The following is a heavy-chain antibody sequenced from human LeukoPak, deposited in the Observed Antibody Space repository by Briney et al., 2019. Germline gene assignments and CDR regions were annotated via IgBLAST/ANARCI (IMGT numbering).Heavy chain of an antibody. D-gene: IGHD6-13*01. CDR3: ARDGYGSSMDV. CDR1: GGSISSGSYY. J-gene: IGHJ6*03. V-gene: IGHV4-61*02. Sequence: SETLSLTCTVSGGSISSGSYYWSWIRQPAGKGLEWIGRISPSGSTNYNPSLKSRVSMSVDTSKNQFSLKLTSVTAADTAVYYCARDGYGSSMDVWGKGTTVTVSS. CDR2: ISPSGST.